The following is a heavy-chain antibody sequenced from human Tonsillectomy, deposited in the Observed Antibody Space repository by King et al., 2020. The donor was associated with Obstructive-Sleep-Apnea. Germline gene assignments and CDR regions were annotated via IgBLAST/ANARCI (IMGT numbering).Heavy chain of an antibody. D-gene: IGHD2/OR15-2a*01. CDR3: ARLSRDWYFDR. Sequence: VQLQQWGAGLLKPSETLSLTCAVYGGSFSGYYWTWIRQPPGKGLEWVGEINHSVSTIYNPSLKSRVTISVDTSKNQFSLKLSSVTAADTAVYYCARLSRDWYFDRWGRGTLVPVSS. CDR2: INHSVST. CDR1: GGSFSGYY. J-gene: IGHJ2*01. V-gene: IGHV4-34*01.